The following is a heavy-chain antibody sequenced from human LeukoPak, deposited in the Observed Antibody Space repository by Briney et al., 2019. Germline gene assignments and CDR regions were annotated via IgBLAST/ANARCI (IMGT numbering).Heavy chain of an antibody. CDR1: GFTFSSYW. CDR2: IKQDGSEK. V-gene: IGHV3-7*01. Sequence: GGSLRLSCAASGFTFSSYWMSWVRQAPGKGLEWVANIKQDGSEKYYVDSVKGRFTISRDNAKNSLYLQMNSLRAEDTAVYYCASYDSSGYQERGAFDIWGQGTMVTVSS. D-gene: IGHD3-22*01. J-gene: IGHJ3*02. CDR3: ASYDSSGYQERGAFDI.